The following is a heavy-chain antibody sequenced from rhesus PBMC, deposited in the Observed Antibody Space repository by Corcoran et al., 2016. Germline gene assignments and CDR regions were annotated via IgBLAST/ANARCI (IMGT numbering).Heavy chain of an antibody. D-gene: IGHD1-26*01. J-gene: IGHJ6*01. CDR3: AKDRNWNYGLDS. CDR2: FDPSDSDT. CDR1: GYSFTSYW. Sequence: EVQLVQSGAEVKRPGESLKISCKTSGYSFTSYWISWVRQMPGKGLEWMGAFDPSDSDTRYNPSFQGQVTISADKSISTAYLQWSRLKASYTATYYCAKDRNWNYGLDSWGQGVVVTVSS. V-gene: IGHV5-20*01.